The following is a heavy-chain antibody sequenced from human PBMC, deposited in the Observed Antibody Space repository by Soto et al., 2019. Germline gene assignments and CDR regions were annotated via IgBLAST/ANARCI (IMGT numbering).Heavy chain of an antibody. D-gene: IGHD3-16*01. Sequence: GGSLRLSCAASGFSFSSYWMSWVRQAPGKGLEWVAIIKQVGGEKYYMDSVKGRFTVSRDDANNSLYLQMNSLRVEDTAVYYCARGGHYDGVSYHPVGFDYWGQGPQVTVSS. V-gene: IGHV3-7*01. CDR1: GFSFSSYW. CDR3: ARGGHYDGVSYHPVGFDY. J-gene: IGHJ4*02. CDR2: IKQVGGEK.